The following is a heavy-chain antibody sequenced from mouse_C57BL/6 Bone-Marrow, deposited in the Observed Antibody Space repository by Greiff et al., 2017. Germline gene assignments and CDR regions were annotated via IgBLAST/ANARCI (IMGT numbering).Heavy chain of an antibody. V-gene: IGHV1-39*01. J-gene: IGHJ4*01. CDR3: ARWGSNYPYDMDY. CDR2: INPNYGTT. D-gene: IGHD2-5*01. Sequence: LQQSGVINPNYGTTSYNQKFKGKATLTVDQSSSTAYMQLNSLTSEDSAVYYCARWGSNYPYDMDYWGQEPQSPSPQ.